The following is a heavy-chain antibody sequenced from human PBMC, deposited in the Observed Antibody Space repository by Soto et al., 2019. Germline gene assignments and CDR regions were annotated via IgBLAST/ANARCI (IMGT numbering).Heavy chain of an antibody. J-gene: IGHJ4*02. D-gene: IGHD1-20*01. CDR2: IIPSFGTA. Sequence: QVQLVQSGAEVKKPGSSVKVSCKASGGTFSSYAISWVRQAPGQGLEWMGGIIPSFGTANYAQKFQGRVTITADESTSTANMELSSLRSEDTAVYYCASSITGTTGTFDYWGQGTLVTVSP. V-gene: IGHV1-69*01. CDR1: GGTFSSYA. CDR3: ASSITGTTGTFDY.